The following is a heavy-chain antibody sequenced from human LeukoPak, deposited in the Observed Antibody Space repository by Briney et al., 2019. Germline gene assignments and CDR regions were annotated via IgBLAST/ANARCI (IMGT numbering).Heavy chain of an antibody. CDR2: TYYRSKWYN. V-gene: IGHV6-1*01. Sequence: SQTLSLICAISGDSVSSNSAAWNWIRQSPSRGLEWLGRTYYRSKWYNDYAVSVKSRITINPDTSKHQFSLHLNSVTPEDTAVYYCASADRDYNWFDTWGQGTLVTVSS. D-gene: IGHD2-21*02. CDR1: GDSVSSNSAA. J-gene: IGHJ5*02. CDR3: ASADRDYNWFDT.